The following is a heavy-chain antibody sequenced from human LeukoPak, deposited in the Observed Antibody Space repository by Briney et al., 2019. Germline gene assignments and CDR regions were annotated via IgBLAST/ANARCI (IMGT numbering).Heavy chain of an antibody. CDR3: ARPRYDSSGYRRYYFDY. Sequence: ASVKVSCKASGYTFTGYYMHWVRQAPGQGLEWMGRINPNSGGTNYAQKFQGRVTMTRDTSISTDYMEMSRLRSDDTAVYYCARPRYDSSGYRRYYFDYWGQGTLVTVSS. D-gene: IGHD3-22*01. V-gene: IGHV1-2*06. J-gene: IGHJ4*02. CDR1: GYTFTGYY. CDR2: INPNSGGT.